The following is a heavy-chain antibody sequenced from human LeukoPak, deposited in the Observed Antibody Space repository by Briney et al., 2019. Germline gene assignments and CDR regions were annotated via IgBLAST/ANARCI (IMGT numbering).Heavy chain of an antibody. CDR1: GYTLTELS. CDR3: ATASEILTGYYRRPFDY. CDR2: FDPEDGET. D-gene: IGHD3-9*01. J-gene: IGHJ4*02. Sequence: ASVKVSCKVSGYTLTELSMHWVRQAPGKGLEWMGGFDPEDGETIYAQKFQGRVTMTEDTSTDTAYMELSSLRSEDTAMYYCATASEILTGYYRRPFDYWGQGTLVTVSS. V-gene: IGHV1-24*01.